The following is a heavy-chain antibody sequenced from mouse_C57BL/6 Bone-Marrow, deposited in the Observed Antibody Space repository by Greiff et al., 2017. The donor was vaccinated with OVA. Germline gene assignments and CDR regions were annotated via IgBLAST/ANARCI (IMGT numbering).Heavy chain of an antibody. CDR2: SRNKANDYTT. Sequence: EVNVVESGGGLVQSGRSLRLSCATSGFTFSDFYMEWVRQAPGKGLEWIAASRNKANDYTTEYSASVKGRFIVSRDTSQSILYLQMNALRAEDTAMYYCARDARYYGSSYWYFDVWGTGTTVTVSS. J-gene: IGHJ1*03. V-gene: IGHV7-1*01. CDR1: GFTFSDFY. CDR3: ARDARYYGSSYWYFDV. D-gene: IGHD1-1*01.